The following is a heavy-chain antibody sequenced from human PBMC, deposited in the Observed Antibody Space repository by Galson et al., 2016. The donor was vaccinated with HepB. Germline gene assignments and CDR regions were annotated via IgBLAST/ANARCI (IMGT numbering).Heavy chain of an antibody. Sequence: SLRLSCAASGFTFSNYAMHWVRQAPGKGLEWVAVISYDGSNKYYADSVKGRFTVTRDTSKNTPYLQMNSLRTQDTAVYYCSRGGSSSWYAHYFDYWGQGTLVTVSS. V-gene: IGHV3-30-3*01. D-gene: IGHD6-13*01. CDR1: GFTFSNYA. CDR2: ISYDGSNK. J-gene: IGHJ4*02. CDR3: SRGGSSSWYAHYFDY.